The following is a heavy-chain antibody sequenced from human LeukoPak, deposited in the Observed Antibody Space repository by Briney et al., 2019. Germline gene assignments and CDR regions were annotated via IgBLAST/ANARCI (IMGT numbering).Heavy chain of an antibody. Sequence: SETLSLTCTVSGGSISSSSYYWGWIRQPPGKGLEWIGSIYYSGSTYYNPSLKGRVTISVDTSKNQFSLKLSSVTAADTAVYYCASQDGHSSSWYANYYYYYGMDVWGQGTTVTV. J-gene: IGHJ6*02. V-gene: IGHV4-39*01. CDR2: IYYSGST. D-gene: IGHD6-13*01. CDR3: ASQDGHSSSWYANYYYYYGMDV. CDR1: GGSISSSSYY.